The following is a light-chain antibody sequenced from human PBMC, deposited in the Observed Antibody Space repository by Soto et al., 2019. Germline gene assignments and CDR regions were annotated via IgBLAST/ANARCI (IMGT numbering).Light chain of an antibody. J-gene: IGKJ5*01. Sequence: DIVLTQSPGTLLLSLLERGTLRCRPIQSISSSNLAWYQQKPGQTPTLLIYGASSRATGIPDSFSGSGAYTDFTLTVSRLEPEDFAVYYYQQYDSSPPITFGQGTRLEIK. V-gene: IGKV3-20*01. CDR2: GAS. CDR1: QSISSSN. CDR3: QQYDSSPPIT.